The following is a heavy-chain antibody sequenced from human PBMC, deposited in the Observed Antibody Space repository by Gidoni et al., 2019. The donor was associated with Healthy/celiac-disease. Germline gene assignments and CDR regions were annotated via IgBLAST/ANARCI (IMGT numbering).Heavy chain of an antibody. CDR2: ISYDGSNK. CDR1: GFTCKSYG. D-gene: IGHD1-1*01. V-gene: IGHV3-30*18. J-gene: IGHJ4*02. Sequence: QVQLVESGGGEVQPGRSLRLSCAASGFTCKSYGMHWVRQAPGKGLEWVAVISYDGSNKYYADSVIGRFTISRDNSKNTLYLQMNSLRAEDTALYYCAKDRLSGVNEFDSWGQGTLVTVAS. CDR3: AKDRLSGVNEFDS.